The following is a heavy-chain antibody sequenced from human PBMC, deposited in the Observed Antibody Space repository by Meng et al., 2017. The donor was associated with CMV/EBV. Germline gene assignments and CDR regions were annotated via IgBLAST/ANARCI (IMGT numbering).Heavy chain of an antibody. J-gene: IGHJ5*02. CDR1: GYSISSSNW. CDR2: IYYSGST. CDR3: ARLGSSSSWVLGWFDP. Sequence: SGYSISSSNWWGWIRQPPGKGLEWIGYIYYSGSTYYNPSLKSRATMSVDTSKNQFSLKLSSVTAVDTAVYYCARLGSSSSWVLGWFDPWGQGTLVTVSS. D-gene: IGHD6-6*01. V-gene: IGHV4-28*01.